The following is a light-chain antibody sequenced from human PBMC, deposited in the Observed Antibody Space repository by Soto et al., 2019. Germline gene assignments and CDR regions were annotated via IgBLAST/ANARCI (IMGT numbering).Light chain of an antibody. CDR1: QSVSSY. CDR3: QQRSNWPPT. V-gene: IGKV3-11*01. Sequence: EVVLTQSPAALSLSPGERATLSFRASQSVSSYLAWYQQKPGQAPRLLIYDASNRATGIPARFSGSGSGTDFTLTISSLEPEDFAVDYCQQRSNWPPTFGQGTKVDIK. CDR2: DAS. J-gene: IGKJ1*01.